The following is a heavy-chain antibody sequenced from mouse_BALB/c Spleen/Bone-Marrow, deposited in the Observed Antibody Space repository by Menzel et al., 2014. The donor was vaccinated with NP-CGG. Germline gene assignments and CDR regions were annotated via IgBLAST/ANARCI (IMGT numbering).Heavy chain of an antibody. CDR3: TRHPYCSFFSH. V-gene: IGHV5-12-1*01. CDR2: ISSGGGST. Sequence: EVMLVESGGGLVKPGGSLKLSCAASGFAFSNYDMSWVRRSPEKRLEWVAYISSGGGSTYYPDTVKGRFIISRDNAKNPLFLQMSSLKSEDTAMYFCTRHPYCSFFSHWGQGTTLTVSS. J-gene: IGHJ2*01. CDR1: GFAFSNYD. D-gene: IGHD6-5*01.